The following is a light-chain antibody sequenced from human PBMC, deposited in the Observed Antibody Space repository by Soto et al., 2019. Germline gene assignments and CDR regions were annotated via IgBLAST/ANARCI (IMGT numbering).Light chain of an antibody. Sequence: EIVLTQSPGTLSLSPGERATLSCRASQSVSSSYLAWYQQKPGQAPRLLIYGASSRATGIPDRFSGSGSGTYFTLTSSRLEPEDFALYYCQQYGSSLFTCGPGTKVDIK. CDR3: QQYGSSLFT. V-gene: IGKV3-20*01. J-gene: IGKJ3*01. CDR1: QSVSSSY. CDR2: GAS.